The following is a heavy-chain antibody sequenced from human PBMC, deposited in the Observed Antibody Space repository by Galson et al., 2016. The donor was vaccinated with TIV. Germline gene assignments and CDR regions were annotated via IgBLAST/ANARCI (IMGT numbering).Heavy chain of an antibody. D-gene: IGHD2-21*02. Sequence: PALVKPTQTLTLTCTFPGFSLNTHGMAVGWIRQAPGKALEWLALIYWDDDKRYSAPLKSRLSISKDTSRNQVVLTMTNTAPVDTATYYCALRRSSDIYRLAIWFDPWGQGTLVTVSS. J-gene: IGHJ5*02. CDR2: IYWDDDK. V-gene: IGHV2-5*02. CDR3: ALRRSSDIYRLAIWFDP. CDR1: GFSLNTHGMA.